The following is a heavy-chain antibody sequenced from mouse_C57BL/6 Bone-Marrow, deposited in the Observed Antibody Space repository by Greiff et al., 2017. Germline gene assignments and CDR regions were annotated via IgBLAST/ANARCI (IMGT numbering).Heavy chain of an antibody. V-gene: IGHV1-82*01. D-gene: IGHD2-1*01. CDR1: GYAFSSSW. Sequence: VQLQQSGPELVKPGASVKISCKASGYAFSSSWMNWVKQRPGKGLEWIGRTYPGDGDTNYNGKFKGKATLTADKSSSTAYMQLSSLTSEDSAVYFCARYGNYAWFAYWGQGTLVTVSA. CDR2: TYPGDGDT. CDR3: ARYGNYAWFAY. J-gene: IGHJ3*01.